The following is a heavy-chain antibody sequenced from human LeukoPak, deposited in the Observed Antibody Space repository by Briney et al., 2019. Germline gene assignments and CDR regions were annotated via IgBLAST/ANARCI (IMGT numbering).Heavy chain of an antibody. V-gene: IGHV3-7*03. J-gene: IGHJ4*02. D-gene: IGHD2-2*01. CDR1: GFTFSSYW. CDR2: IKQDGSEK. Sequence: GGSLRLSCAASGFTFSSYWMSWVRQAPGKGLEWVANIKQDGSEKYYVDSVKGRVTISRDNAKNSLYLQMNSLRAEDTAVYYCARDPAGYCSSTSCFGYFDYWGQGTLVTVSS. CDR3: ARDPAGYCSSTSCFGYFDY.